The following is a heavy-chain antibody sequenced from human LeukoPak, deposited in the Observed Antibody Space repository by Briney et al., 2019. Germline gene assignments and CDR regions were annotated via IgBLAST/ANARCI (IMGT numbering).Heavy chain of an antibody. CDR2: INPSGGST. J-gene: IGHJ4*02. V-gene: IGHV1-46*01. CDR3: AREDSWLLDY. CDR1: GYTFTSYY. Sequence: GASVKVSCKASGYTFTSYYMHWVRQAPAQGLEWMGIINPSGGSTCYAQKFQGRVTMTRDTSTSTVYMELSSLISEDTAVYYCAREDSWLLDYWGQGTLVTVSS. D-gene: IGHD3-9*01.